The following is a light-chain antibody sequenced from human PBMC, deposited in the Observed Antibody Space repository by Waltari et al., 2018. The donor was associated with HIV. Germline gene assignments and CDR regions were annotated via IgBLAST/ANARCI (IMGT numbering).Light chain of an antibody. CDR2: EVT. V-gene: IGLV2-23*02. J-gene: IGLJ3*02. Sequence: QSALTQPASVSGSPGQSITISCTGTSSDIGNYNLVSWYQQHPGKAPKLMVFEVTKRPSGVSDRFSGSKSGNTASLTISGLQAEDEADYYGCSYAGSSTLWVFGGGTKLTV. CDR3: CSYAGSSTLWV. CDR1: SSDIGNYNL.